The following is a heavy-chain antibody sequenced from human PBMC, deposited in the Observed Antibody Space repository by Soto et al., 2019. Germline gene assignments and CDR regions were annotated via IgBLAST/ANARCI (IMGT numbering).Heavy chain of an antibody. D-gene: IGHD1-1*01. CDR2: IYYSGST. CDR3: ARRYGYSFDY. CDR1: AGSISSYY. Sequence: SETLSLTCTVSAGSISSYYWSWIRHPPGRGLEWIGYIYYSGSTNYNPSLKSRVTISVDTSKNQFSLKLSSVTAADTAVYYCARRYGYSFDYWGQGTLVTVSS. J-gene: IGHJ4*02. V-gene: IGHV4-59*08.